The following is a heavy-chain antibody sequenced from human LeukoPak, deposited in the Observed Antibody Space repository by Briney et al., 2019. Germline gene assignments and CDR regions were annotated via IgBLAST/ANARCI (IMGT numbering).Heavy chain of an antibody. J-gene: IGHJ4*01. D-gene: IGHD7-27*01. CDR3: AKDGAPFPKFPTGDRLVY. V-gene: IGHV3-30*18. CDR2: ISYDGSNK. CDR1: GFTFSSYG. Sequence: GGSLRLSCAASGFTFSSYGMHWVRQAPGKGLEWVAVISYDGSNKYYADSVKGRFTISRDNSKNTLYLQMNSLRAEDTAVYYCAKDGAPFPKFPTGDRLVYWCYGSLVIVSS.